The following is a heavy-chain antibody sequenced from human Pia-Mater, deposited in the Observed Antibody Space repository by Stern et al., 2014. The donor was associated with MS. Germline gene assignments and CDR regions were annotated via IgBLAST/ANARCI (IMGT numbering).Heavy chain of an antibody. CDR3: AKDRLFCSGGGCXXXXX. CDR1: GFTLRSYG. CDR2: ISNDGNEK. V-gene: IGHV3-30*18. J-gene: IGHJ6*02. D-gene: IGHD2-15*01. Sequence: VQLVESGGGVVQPGRSLRLSCAASGFTLRSYGMHWVRQAPGKGLEWVAVISNDGNEKYYTDSVKGRFTISRDNSKNTLYLQMNSLRTEDTAVYYCAKDRLFCSGGGCXXXXXWGQGTTVTVSS.